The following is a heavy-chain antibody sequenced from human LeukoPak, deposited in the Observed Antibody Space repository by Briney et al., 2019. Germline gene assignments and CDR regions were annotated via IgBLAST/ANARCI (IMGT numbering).Heavy chain of an antibody. V-gene: IGHV3-53*05. J-gene: IGHJ6*02. Sequence: GGSLRLSCAASGFTVRNNYMSWVRQAPGKGLEWVSIIYSGDNKYHADSVKGRFTISRDNSKNTLYLQMNSLRAEDTAVYYCARGDSGTGALYYYGMDVWGQGTTVTVSS. CDR1: GFTVRNNY. CDR3: ARGDSGTGALYYYGMDV. CDR2: IYSGDNK. D-gene: IGHD1-14*01.